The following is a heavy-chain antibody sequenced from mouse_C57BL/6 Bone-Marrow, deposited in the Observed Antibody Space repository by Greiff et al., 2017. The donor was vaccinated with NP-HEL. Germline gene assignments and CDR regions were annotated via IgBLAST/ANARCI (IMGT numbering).Heavy chain of an antibody. V-gene: IGHV1-66*01. D-gene: IGHD1-1*01. J-gene: IGHJ2*01. CDR3: ATVVGYYFDY. Sequence: QVQLQQSGPELVKPGASVKISCKASGYSFTSYYIHWVKQRPGQGLEWIGWIYPGSGNTKYNEKFKGKATLTADTSSSTAYMQLSSLTSEDSAVYYCATVVGYYFDYWGQGTTLTVSS. CDR2: IYPGSGNT. CDR1: GYSFTSYY.